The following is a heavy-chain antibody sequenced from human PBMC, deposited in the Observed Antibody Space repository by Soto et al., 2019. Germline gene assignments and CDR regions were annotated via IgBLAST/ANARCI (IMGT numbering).Heavy chain of an antibody. CDR2: IYYSGST. CDR3: ASSLVAMANFDY. CDR1: GGSISSGGYY. Sequence: PSETLSLTCTVSGGSISSGGYYWSWIRQHPGKGLEWIGYIYYSGSTYYNPSLKSRVTISVDTSKNQFSLKLSSVTAADTAVYYCASSLVAMANFDYWGQGTLVTAPQ. J-gene: IGHJ4*02. V-gene: IGHV4-31*03. D-gene: IGHD5-18*01.